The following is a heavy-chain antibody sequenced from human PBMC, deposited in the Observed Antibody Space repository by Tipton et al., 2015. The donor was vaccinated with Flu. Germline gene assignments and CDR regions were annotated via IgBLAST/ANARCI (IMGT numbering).Heavy chain of an antibody. V-gene: IGHV4-61*01. CDR3: ARGVIYYDSSGPITDAFDI. D-gene: IGHD3-22*01. J-gene: IGHJ3*02. CDR1: GGSVSSGSYY. Sequence: TLSLTCTVSGGSVSSGSYYWSWIRQPPGKGLEWIGYIYYSGSTNYNPSLKSRVTISVDTSKNQFSLKLSSVTAADTAVYYCARGVIYYDSSGPITDAFDIWGQGTMVTVSS. CDR2: IYYSGST.